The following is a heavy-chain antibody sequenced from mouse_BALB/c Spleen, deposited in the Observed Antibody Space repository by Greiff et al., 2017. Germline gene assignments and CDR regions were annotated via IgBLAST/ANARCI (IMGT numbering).Heavy chain of an antibody. J-gene: IGHJ3*01. D-gene: IGHD2-2*01. CDR2: INPSTGYT. V-gene: IGHV1-7*01. CDR3: AREVYGYAFAY. CDR1: GYTFTSYW. Sequence: QVQLKQSGAELAKPGASVKMSCKASGYTFTSYWMHWVKQRPGQGLEWIGYINPSTGYTEYNQKFKDKATLTADKSSSTAYMQLSSLTSEDSAVYYCAREVYGYAFAYWGQGTLVTVSA.